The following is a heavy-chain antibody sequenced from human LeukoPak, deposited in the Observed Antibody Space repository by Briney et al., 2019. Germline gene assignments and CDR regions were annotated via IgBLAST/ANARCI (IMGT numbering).Heavy chain of an antibody. V-gene: IGHV1-46*01. D-gene: IGHD2-2*03. CDR2: INPSGGST. CDR1: GYTLTELS. J-gene: IGHJ6*03. CDR3: ARDGYCSSTSCYSFYYYYYMDV. Sequence: AASVKVSCKVSGYTLTELSMHWVRQAPGQGLEWMGIINPSGGSTSYAQKFQGRVTMTRDTSTSTVYMELSSLRSEDTAVYYCARDGYCSSTSCYSFYYYYYMDVGGKGTTVTISS.